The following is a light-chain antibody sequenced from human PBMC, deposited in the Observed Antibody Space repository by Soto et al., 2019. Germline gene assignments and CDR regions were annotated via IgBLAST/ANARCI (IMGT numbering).Light chain of an antibody. Sequence: DIQMTQSPYTLSAFVGDRVTITCRASQSVSSSLAWYQQKPGKAPKLLIYAASTLESGVSSRFSGSGFGTEFTLTISNLQPDDFATYYCQQYESFSPYTFGQGTNVEIK. V-gene: IGKV1-5*01. J-gene: IGKJ2*01. CDR2: AAS. CDR3: QQYESFSPYT. CDR1: QSVSSS.